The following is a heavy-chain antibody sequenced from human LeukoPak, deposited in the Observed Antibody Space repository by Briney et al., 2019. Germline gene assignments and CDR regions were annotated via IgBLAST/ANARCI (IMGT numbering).Heavy chain of an antibody. CDR3: ARGVYYYYYMDV. D-gene: IGHD6-6*01. Sequence: SETLSLTCTVSGGSISSYYWSWLRQPPGKGLEWIGYIYYSGSTNYNPSLKSRVTISVDTSENQFSLKLSSVTAADTAVYYCARGVYYYYYMDVWGKGTTVTVSS. CDR1: GGSISSYY. CDR2: IYYSGST. V-gene: IGHV4-59*01. J-gene: IGHJ6*03.